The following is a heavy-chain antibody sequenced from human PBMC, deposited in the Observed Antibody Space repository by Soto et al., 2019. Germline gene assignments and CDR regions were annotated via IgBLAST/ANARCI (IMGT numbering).Heavy chain of an antibody. CDR1: GGSISSFS. CDR3: ARGTSWSGMDV. D-gene: IGHD2-2*01. Sequence: SETLSLTCTVSGGSISSFSWSWIRQPPGKGLEWIGYIYFSGSTNYNPSLKSRVTISVDTSKNQFSLNLSSVTAADTALYYCARGTSWSGMDVWGQGTTVTVSS. V-gene: IGHV4-59*01. CDR2: IYFSGST. J-gene: IGHJ6*02.